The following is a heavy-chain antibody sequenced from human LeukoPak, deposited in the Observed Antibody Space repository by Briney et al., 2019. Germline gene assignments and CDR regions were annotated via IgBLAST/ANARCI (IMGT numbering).Heavy chain of an antibody. J-gene: IGHJ6*03. Sequence: PGGSLRLSCAASGFTFNIYEMNWVRQAPGKGLEWVSYISSSGSTIYYADSVKGRFTISRDNAKNSLYLQMNSLRAEDTAVYYCARGFSSSYYMDVWGKGTTVTISS. CDR3: ARGFSSSYYMDV. CDR1: GFTFNIYE. D-gene: IGHD6-13*01. V-gene: IGHV3-48*03. CDR2: ISSSGSTI.